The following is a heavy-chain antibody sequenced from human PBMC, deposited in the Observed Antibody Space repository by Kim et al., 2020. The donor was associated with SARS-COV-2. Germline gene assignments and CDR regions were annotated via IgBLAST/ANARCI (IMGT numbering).Heavy chain of an antibody. Sequence: SETLSLTCAVYGGSFSGYYWSWIRQPPGKGLVWIGEINYSGSTNYNPSLKSRVTISVDTSKNQFSLKLSSVTAADTAVYYCARGLENNIVVVTALDYWGQGTLVTVSS. D-gene: IGHD2-21*02. V-gene: IGHV4-34*01. J-gene: IGHJ4*02. CDR3: ARGLENNIVVVTALDY. CDR1: GGSFSGYY. CDR2: INYSGST.